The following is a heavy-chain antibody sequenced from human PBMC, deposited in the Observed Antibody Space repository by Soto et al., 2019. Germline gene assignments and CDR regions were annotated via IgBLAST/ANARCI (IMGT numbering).Heavy chain of an antibody. CDR1: GFTLSSYW. Sequence: PGGSLRLSCAASGFTLSSYWMHWVRQATGKGLVWVSRINSDGSSTSYADSVKGRFTITRDNAKNTLYLQMKSLRAEDTAVYYCAREPGTGYYDSSSYDFDWGEGTLVT. CDR2: INSDGSST. CDR3: AREPGTGYYDSSSYDFD. J-gene: IGHJ4*02. D-gene: IGHD3-22*01. V-gene: IGHV3-74*01.